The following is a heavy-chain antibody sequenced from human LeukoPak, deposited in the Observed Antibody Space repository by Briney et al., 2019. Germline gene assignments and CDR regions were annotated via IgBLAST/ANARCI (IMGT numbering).Heavy chain of an antibody. D-gene: IGHD6-19*01. Sequence: GESLRISCKGSGYSFTSYWIGWVRQMPGKGLEWMGIIYPGDSDTRYSPSFQGQVTISADKSITTAYLQWSSLKASDTAMYYCARLRQGSTGWYSWFDPWGQGTLVTVSS. V-gene: IGHV5-51*01. CDR1: GYSFTSYW. CDR3: ARLRQGSTGWYSWFDP. CDR2: IYPGDSDT. J-gene: IGHJ5*02.